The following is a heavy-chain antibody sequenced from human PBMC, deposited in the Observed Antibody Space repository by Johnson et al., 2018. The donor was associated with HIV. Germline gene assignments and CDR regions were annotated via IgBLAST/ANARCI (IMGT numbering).Heavy chain of an antibody. Sequence: VQLVESGGGLVQPGGSLRLSCAASGFSVSSSYMSWVRQAPGKGLEWVSVIFSGGSTYYADSVKGRFTISRDNSKNTLYLQMNSLRAEDTAVYYCARACRDGYTCDVFDIWGQGTMVTVSS. CDR1: GFSVSSSY. D-gene: IGHD5-24*01. J-gene: IGHJ3*02. CDR2: IFSGGST. V-gene: IGHV3-66*01. CDR3: ARACRDGYTCDVFDI.